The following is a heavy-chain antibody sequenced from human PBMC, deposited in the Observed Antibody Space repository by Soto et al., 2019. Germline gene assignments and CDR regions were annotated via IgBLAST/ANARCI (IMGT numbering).Heavy chain of an antibody. D-gene: IGHD3-3*01. CDR2: TYYRSRWFN. J-gene: IGHJ4*02. Sequence: PSQTLSLTCGISGDSVSRDTAAWNWIRQSPSRGLEWLGRTYYRSRWFNDYAESVKGRIILSPDTSNNQFSLHLYSVTPEDTAVYFCARAANSQASGPFDYWGQGILVSVSS. V-gene: IGHV6-1*01. CDR3: ARAANSQASGPFDY. CDR1: GDSVSRDTAA.